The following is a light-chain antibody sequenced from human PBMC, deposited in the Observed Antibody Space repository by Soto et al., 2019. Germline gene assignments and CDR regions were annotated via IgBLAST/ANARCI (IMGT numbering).Light chain of an antibody. CDR2: EVS. CDR3: SSSITNNIVV. J-gene: IGLJ2*01. Sequence: QSALTQPASVSGSPGQSITISCTGTSSDVGDYNYVSWYQQHPGKAPKLIIDEVSHRLSGVSNRFSGSKSGHTASLTISGLQDDDEADYYCSSSITNNIVVFGGGTKLTVL. V-gene: IGLV2-14*01. CDR1: SSDVGDYNY.